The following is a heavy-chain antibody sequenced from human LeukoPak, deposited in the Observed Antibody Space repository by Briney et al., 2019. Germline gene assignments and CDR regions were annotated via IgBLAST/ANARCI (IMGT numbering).Heavy chain of an antibody. J-gene: IGHJ4*02. CDR3: AKDGGLWVSAHWGDS. V-gene: IGHV3-23*01. Sequence: GESLRLSCAASGFTFSSYTMSWVRQAPGKGLEWVSTITTSDGNTYYADSVKGRFTVSRDNSKNTLFLQMNSLRAEDTAVYYCAKDGGLWVSAHWGDSWGRGTLVTVSS. D-gene: IGHD7-27*01. CDR1: GFTFSSYT. CDR2: ITTSDGNT.